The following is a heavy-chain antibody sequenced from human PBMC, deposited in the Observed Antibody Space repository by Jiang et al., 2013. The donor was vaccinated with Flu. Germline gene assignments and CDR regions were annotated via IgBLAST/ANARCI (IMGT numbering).Heavy chain of an antibody. CDR1: GGSISSYY. D-gene: IGHD3-22*01. CDR3: ARYGYYDSTVGYGMDV. Sequence: GLVKPSETLSLTCTVSGGSISSYYWSWIRQPPGKGLEWIGYIYYSGSTNYNPSLKSRVTISVDTSKNQFSLKLGSVTAADTAVYYCARYGYYDSTVGYGMDVWGQGTTVTVSS. V-gene: IGHV4-59*08. J-gene: IGHJ6*02. CDR2: IYYSGST.